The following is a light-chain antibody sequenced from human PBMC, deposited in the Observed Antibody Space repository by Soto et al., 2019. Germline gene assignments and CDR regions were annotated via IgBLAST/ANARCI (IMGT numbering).Light chain of an antibody. J-gene: IGLJ1*01. CDR2: EVS. CDR1: SSDVGYYTF. Sequence: QSVLTQPASVSGSPGQSITISCTGTSSDVGYYTFVSWYQQHPGKAPKLLIYEVSNRPSGVSNRFSGSKSGNTASLTISGLRAEDEADYFCSSYTTSSRYVFGTGTKVTVL. V-gene: IGLV2-14*01. CDR3: SSYTTSSRYV.